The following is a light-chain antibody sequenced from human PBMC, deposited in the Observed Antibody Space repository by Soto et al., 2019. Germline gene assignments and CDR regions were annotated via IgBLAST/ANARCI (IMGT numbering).Light chain of an antibody. CDR2: DVS. J-gene: IGLJ3*02. Sequence: QSVLTQPRSVSGSPGQSVTISCTGTSSDVGGYNYVSWYQQHPGKAPKLMIYDVSKRPSGVPDRFSGSKSGNTASLTISGLQAEDEADYYCCSYAGSYTRLWVFGGGTQLTVL. CDR3: CSYAGSYTRLWV. V-gene: IGLV2-11*01. CDR1: SSDVGGYNY.